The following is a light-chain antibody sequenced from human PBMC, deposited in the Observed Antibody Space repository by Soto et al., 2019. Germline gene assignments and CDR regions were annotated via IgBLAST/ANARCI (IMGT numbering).Light chain of an antibody. J-gene: IGKJ1*01. V-gene: IGKV1-5*03. CDR2: AAS. Sequence: DIQMTQSPSALSASIGDRVTITCRASQSISIWLAWYQQKPGKAPKLLIYAASSLESGVPSRFSGSGSGTGFTLTISSLQPDDFANYYCDHYNTYSTFGEGSKVDI. CDR3: DHYNTYST. CDR1: QSISIW.